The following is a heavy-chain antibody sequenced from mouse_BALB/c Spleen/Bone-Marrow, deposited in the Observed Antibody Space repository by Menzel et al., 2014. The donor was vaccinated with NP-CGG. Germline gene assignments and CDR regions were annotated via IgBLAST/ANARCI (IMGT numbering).Heavy chain of an antibody. J-gene: IGHJ4*01. D-gene: IGHD2-2*01. V-gene: IGHV14-3*02. CDR2: IDPANGNT. CDR1: GFNIKDTY. Sequence: VQLQQSGAELVKPGASVKLSSTASGFNIKDTYMHWVKQRPEQGLEWIGRIDPANGNTKYDPKFQGKATITADTSSNTAYLQLSSLTSEDTAVYYCAGGWLPSYAMDYWGQGTSVTVSS. CDR3: AGGWLPSYAMDY.